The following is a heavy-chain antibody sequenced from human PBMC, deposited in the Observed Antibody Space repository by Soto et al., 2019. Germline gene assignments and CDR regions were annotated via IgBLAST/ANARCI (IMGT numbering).Heavy chain of an antibody. Sequence: EVQLLESGGGLVQPGGSLRISCAASGFTFSSYAMSWVRQAPGKGLEWVSAIRGSGGSTYYADSVKGRCTISRDNSKNTLYLKMNSLIAEDTAVYYCAKGREGEEYCSGGSCYRGGYWGQGTLVTVSS. D-gene: IGHD2-15*01. J-gene: IGHJ4*02. CDR1: GFTFSSYA. CDR2: IRGSGGST. CDR3: AKGREGEEYCSGGSCYRGGY. V-gene: IGHV3-23*01.